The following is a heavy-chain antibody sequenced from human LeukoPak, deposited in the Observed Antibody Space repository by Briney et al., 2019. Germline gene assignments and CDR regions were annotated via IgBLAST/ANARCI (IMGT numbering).Heavy chain of an antibody. Sequence: SETLSLTCTVSGGSISSYYWSWIRQPPGKGLEWIGYIYYSGSTNYNPSLKSRLTISVDRSKNQFSLKLSSVTAADTAVYYCPSHGALYYDSSGYYPWAFDIWRQGTMVTVSS. CDR1: GGSISSYY. V-gene: IGHV4-59*08. CDR2: IYYSGST. D-gene: IGHD3-22*01. J-gene: IGHJ3*02. CDR3: PSHGALYYDSSGYYPWAFDI.